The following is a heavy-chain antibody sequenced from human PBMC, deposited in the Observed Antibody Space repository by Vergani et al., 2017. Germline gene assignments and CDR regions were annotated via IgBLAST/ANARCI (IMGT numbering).Heavy chain of an antibody. V-gene: IGHV4-38-2*02. D-gene: IGHD3-9*01. Sequence: QVQLQESGPGLVKPSETLSLTCTVSGYSISSGHYWGWIRHSPGTGLEWIGSISQSGRTYYSPSLKSRLTISRDTSKNQFSLNLNSVIAADTAIYFCARTESFILRYFHWALWGQGTLVTVSS. CDR1: GYSISSGHY. J-gene: IGHJ4*02. CDR3: ARTESFILRYFHWAL. CDR2: ISQSGRT.